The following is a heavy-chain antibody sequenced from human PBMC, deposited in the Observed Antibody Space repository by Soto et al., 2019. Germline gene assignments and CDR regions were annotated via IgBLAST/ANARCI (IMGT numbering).Heavy chain of an antibody. J-gene: IGHJ4*02. D-gene: IGHD1-26*01. CDR3: AKDQGSGSVIDY. V-gene: IGHV3-30*18. Sequence: HRGGSLRLSCAASGFIFIGYDIHFVRQAPCKGLEWVAVISYDGSNKYYADSVKGRFTISRDNSKNTLYLQMNSLRAEDTAVYYCAKDQGSGSVIDYWGQGTLVTVSS. CDR1: GFIFIGYD. CDR2: ISYDGSNK.